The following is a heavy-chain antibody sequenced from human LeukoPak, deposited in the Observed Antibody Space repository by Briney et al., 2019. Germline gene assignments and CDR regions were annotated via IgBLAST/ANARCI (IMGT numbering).Heavy chain of an antibody. Sequence: GGSLRLSCAASGFTFDDYAMHWVRQAPGKGLEWVSGISWNSGSIGYADSVKGRFTISRDNAKNSLYLHMDSLRAEDTAVYYCARGAYSSGWAYFDHWGQGTLVTVSS. CDR1: GFTFDDYA. CDR3: ARGAYSSGWAYFDH. V-gene: IGHV3-9*01. J-gene: IGHJ4*02. CDR2: ISWNSGSI. D-gene: IGHD6-19*01.